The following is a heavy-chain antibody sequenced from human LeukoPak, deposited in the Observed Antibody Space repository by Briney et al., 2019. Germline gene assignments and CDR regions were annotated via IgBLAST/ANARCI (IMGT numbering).Heavy chain of an antibody. V-gene: IGHV4-59*11. CDR1: GGSISSHY. CDR3: ARGGGVTYYDSTGYLWYFDY. CDR2: IYYSGST. D-gene: IGHD3-22*01. Sequence: SETLSLTCTVSGGSISSHYWSGIRQPPGKGLEWIGYIYYSGSTKFNPSLKSRVTISLYTSKNQFSLKLSSVTAADTAVYYCARGGGVTYYDSTGYLWYFDYWGQGTLVTVSS. J-gene: IGHJ4*02.